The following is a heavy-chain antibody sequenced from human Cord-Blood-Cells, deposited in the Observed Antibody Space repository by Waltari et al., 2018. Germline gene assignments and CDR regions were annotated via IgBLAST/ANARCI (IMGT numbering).Heavy chain of an antibody. CDR3: ARVTGDLTQAFDI. CDR2: IIPIFGTA. D-gene: IGHD7-27*01. V-gene: IGHV1-69*01. CDR1: GGTFSSYA. J-gene: IGHJ3*02. Sequence: QVQLVQSGAEVKKPGSSVKVPCMASGGTFSSYATSWVRQAPGQGLEWMGGIIPIFGTANYAQKFQGRVTITADESTSTAYMELSSLRSEDTAVYYCARVTGDLTQAFDIWGRGTMGTVSS.